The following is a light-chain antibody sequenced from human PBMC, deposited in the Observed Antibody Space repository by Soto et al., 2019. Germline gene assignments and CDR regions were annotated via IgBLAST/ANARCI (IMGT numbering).Light chain of an antibody. V-gene: IGLV2-14*01. CDR1: SSDVGYYNF. Sequence: QSVLTQPASVSGSPGQSITISCTGTSSDVGYYNFVSWYQQHPGKAPSLLIYEVSLRPSGVSNRFSGSKSGNTASLTISGLQAEDEADYYCSSYTTSRTRVFGTATKLTVL. CDR2: EVS. CDR3: SSYTTSRTRV. J-gene: IGLJ1*01.